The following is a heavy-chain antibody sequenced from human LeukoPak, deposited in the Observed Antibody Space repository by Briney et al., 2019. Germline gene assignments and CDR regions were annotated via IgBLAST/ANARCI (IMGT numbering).Heavy chain of an antibody. V-gene: IGHV3-48*03. CDR1: GFTFSSYE. Sequence: GGSLRLSCAASGFTFSSYEMNWVRQAPGKGLEWVSYISGGSTIYDADSVKGRFTISRDNAKNSLYLQMNSLRAEDTAVYYCERESLAVAGAPFDYWGQGTLVTVSS. D-gene: IGHD6-19*01. J-gene: IGHJ4*02. CDR2: ISGGSTI. CDR3: ERESLAVAGAPFDY.